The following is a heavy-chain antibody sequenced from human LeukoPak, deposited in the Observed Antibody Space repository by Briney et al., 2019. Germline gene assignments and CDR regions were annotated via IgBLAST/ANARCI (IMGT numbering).Heavy chain of an antibody. J-gene: IGHJ5*02. V-gene: IGHV3-23*01. D-gene: IGHD3-10*01. Sequence: GGSLRLSCAASGFTFSSYAMSWVRQAPGKGLEWVPAISGSGGSTYYADSVKGRFTISRDNSKNTLYLQMNSLRAEDTAVYYCAKDRSRITMVRGVIGTGDWFDPWGQGTLVTVSS. CDR2: ISGSGGST. CDR3: AKDRSRITMVRGVIGTGDWFDP. CDR1: GFTFSSYA.